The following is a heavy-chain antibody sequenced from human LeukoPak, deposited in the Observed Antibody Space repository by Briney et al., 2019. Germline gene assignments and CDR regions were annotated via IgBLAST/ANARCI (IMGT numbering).Heavy chain of an antibody. CDR2: IYYRGST. CDR3: ANGIVVVPDAIGVLSRWFDP. V-gene: IGHV4-31*03. CDR1: VGSISRGGDY. D-gene: IGHD2-2*02. Sequence: SHTLSLTCTVSVGSISRGGDYCSSSRQHPAKGLERIGYIYYRGSTYYNPSLKSRVTISVYTSKNQFSLKLSPMTAAETAVYYCANGIVVVPDAIGVLSRWFDPWGQGTLVTVSP. J-gene: IGHJ5*02.